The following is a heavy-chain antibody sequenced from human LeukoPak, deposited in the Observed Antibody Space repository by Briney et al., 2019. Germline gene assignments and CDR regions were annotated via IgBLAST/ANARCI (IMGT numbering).Heavy chain of an antibody. CDR1: GFTFSSYA. V-gene: IGHV3-30-3*01. Sequence: PGRSLXLSCAASGFTFSSYAMHWVRQAPGKGXEWXAVISYDGSNKYYADSVKGRFTISRDNAKNTLYLQMDSLRAEDTAVYYCAREGEPYMSTGGSDYWGQGTLVTVSS. CDR3: AREGEPYMSTGGSDY. CDR2: ISYDGSNK. D-gene: IGHD4-17*01. J-gene: IGHJ4*02.